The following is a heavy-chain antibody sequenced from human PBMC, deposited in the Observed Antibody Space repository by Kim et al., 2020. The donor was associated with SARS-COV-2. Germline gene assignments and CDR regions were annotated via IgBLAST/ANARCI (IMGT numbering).Heavy chain of an antibody. D-gene: IGHD3-9*01. V-gene: IGHV7-4-1*02. Sequence: ASVKVSCKASGYTFTSYAMNWVRQAPGQGLEWMGWINTNTGNPTYAQAFTGRFVFSLDTSVSTAYLQISSIKAEDTAVYYCARVRKNYDILTGYYPIFDYWGQGTLVTVSS. CDR1: GYTFTSYA. J-gene: IGHJ4*02. CDR3: ARVRKNYDILTGYYPIFDY. CDR2: INTNTGNP.